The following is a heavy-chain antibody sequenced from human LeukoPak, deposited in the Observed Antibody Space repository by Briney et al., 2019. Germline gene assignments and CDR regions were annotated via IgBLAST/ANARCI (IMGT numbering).Heavy chain of an antibody. J-gene: IGHJ6*02. CDR1: GYTFTGYY. Sequence: ASVKVSCKASGYTFTGYYMHWVRQAPGQGLEWMGWINPNNGGTNYAQKFQGRVTMTRDTSTSTAYMELRSLRSDDTAVYYCARGLYEYSSGWTTYYYYGMDVWGQGTTVTVSS. CDR3: ARGLYEYSSGWTTYYYYGMDV. CDR2: INPNNGGT. D-gene: IGHD6-19*01. V-gene: IGHV1-2*02.